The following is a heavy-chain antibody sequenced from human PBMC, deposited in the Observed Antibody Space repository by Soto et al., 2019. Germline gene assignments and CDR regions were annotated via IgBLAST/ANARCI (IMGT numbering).Heavy chain of an antibody. J-gene: IGHJ3*01. CDR3: AKGRTRPLELGSFGDNAFDV. Sequence: EVQLVESGGGLVQPGRSLRLSCAASEFTFDNYAMHWVRQAPGKGLEWVSGISWNSGTLVYADSVKGRFTISRDNAKNSLFMPMNSLRPEDTALYFCAKGRTRPLELGSFGDNAFDVWGQGTMVTVSS. CDR2: ISWNSGTL. D-gene: IGHD3-10*01. CDR1: EFTFDNYA. V-gene: IGHV3-9*01.